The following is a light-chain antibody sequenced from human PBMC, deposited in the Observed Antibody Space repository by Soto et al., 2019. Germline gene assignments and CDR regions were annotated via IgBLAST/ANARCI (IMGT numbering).Light chain of an antibody. V-gene: IGKV1-5*03. Sequence: DTQMTQSPSTLSASVRDRVTITCRASQSISSWLAWYQQKPGQAPKLLIYKASTLDSGVPSRFSGSGSGTEFTLTISSLQPDDFATYYCQQYNSYPITFGQGTRLEIK. CDR3: QQYNSYPIT. J-gene: IGKJ5*01. CDR2: KAS. CDR1: QSISSW.